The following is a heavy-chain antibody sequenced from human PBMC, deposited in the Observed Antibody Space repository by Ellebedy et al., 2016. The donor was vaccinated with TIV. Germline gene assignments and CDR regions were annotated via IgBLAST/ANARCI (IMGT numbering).Heavy chain of an antibody. J-gene: IGHJ6*02. Sequence: GGSLRLXCAASGFTFSSYWMSWVRQAPGKGLEWVANINQDGSEKYYVDSVKGRFTISRDNAKNSLYLQMNSLRAEDTAVYYCARRGYMGLYYYYGMDVWGQGTTVTVSS. V-gene: IGHV3-7*03. CDR2: INQDGSEK. CDR1: GFTFSSYW. CDR3: ARRGYMGLYYYYGMDV. D-gene: IGHD3-3*01.